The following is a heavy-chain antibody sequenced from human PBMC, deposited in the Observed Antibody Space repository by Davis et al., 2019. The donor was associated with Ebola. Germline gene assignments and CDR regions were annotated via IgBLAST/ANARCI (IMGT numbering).Heavy chain of an antibody. V-gene: IGHV4-34*01. CDR3: ARALGDIVVVVAADFWWFDP. Sequence: PSETLSLTCAVYGGSFSGYYWSWIRQPPGKGLEWIGEINHSGSTNYNPSLKSRVTISVDTPKNQFSLKLSSVTAADTAVYYCARALGDIVVVVAADFWWFDPWGQGTLVTVSS. D-gene: IGHD2-15*01. CDR1: GGSFSGYY. CDR2: INHSGST. J-gene: IGHJ5*02.